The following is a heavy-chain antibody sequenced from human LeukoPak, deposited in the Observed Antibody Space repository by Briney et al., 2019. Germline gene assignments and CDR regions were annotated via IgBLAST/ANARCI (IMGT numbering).Heavy chain of an antibody. D-gene: IGHD2-8*02. V-gene: IGHV4-59*01. Sequence: SETLPLTCTVSGGFISCYYWSWIRQPPGKGLEWIGYIYSSGSTNYNPSLKSLVTISVDTSKNQFSLKLSSVTAADTAVYYCASRPTGGSSYDCWGQAIVVSVSS. CDR3: ASRPTGGSSYDC. CDR2: IYSSGST. J-gene: IGHJ4*02. CDR1: GGFISCYY.